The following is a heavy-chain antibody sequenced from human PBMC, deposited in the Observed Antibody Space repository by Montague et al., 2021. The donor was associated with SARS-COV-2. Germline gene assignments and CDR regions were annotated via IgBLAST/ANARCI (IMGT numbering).Heavy chain of an antibody. J-gene: IGHJ6*02. D-gene: IGHD2-15*01. V-gene: IGHV4-34*01. CDR2: INHSGST. CDR3: ARGSCCSGGSCYSEWDPYYYYGMDV. Sequence: SETLSLTCAVYGGSFSGYYWSWIRQPPGKGLEWIGEINHSGSTNYNPSLKSRVTISVDTSKNKFSLKLSSVTAADTAVYYCARGSCCSGGSCYSEWDPYYYYGMDVWGHGTTVTVSS. CDR1: GGSFSGYY.